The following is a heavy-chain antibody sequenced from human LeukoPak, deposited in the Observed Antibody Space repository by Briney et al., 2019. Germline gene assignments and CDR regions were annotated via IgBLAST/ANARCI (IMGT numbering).Heavy chain of an antibody. J-gene: IGHJ5*02. D-gene: IGHD5-12*01. Sequence: ASVKVSCKASGYTFTDYYIHWVRQAPGQGLEWLGWISPNSGGTNYAQKFQGWVTMTRDTSISTVYMELSRLRSDDTAVYYCATDIVEGFDPWGQGTLVTVSS. CDR2: ISPNSGGT. V-gene: IGHV1-2*04. CDR1: GYTFTDYY. CDR3: ATDIVEGFDP.